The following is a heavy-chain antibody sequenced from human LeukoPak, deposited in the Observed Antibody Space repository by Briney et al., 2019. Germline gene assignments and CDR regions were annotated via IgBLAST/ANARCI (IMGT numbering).Heavy chain of an antibody. CDR2: ISGSGGST. Sequence: PGGSLRLSCAASGFTFSSYGMHWVRQAPGKGLEWVSAISGSGGSTYYADSVKGRFTISRDNSKNTLYLQMNSLRAEDTAVYYCAKAGYYGSGSMNWFDPWGQGTLVNVSS. J-gene: IGHJ5*02. V-gene: IGHV3-23*01. CDR3: AKAGYYGSGSMNWFDP. CDR1: GFTFSSYG. D-gene: IGHD3-10*01.